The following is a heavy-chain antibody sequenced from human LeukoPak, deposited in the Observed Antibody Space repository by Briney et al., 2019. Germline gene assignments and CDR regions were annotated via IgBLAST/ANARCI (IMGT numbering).Heavy chain of an antibody. V-gene: IGHV1-18*01. D-gene: IGHD3-10*01. Sequence: ASVKVSCKASGFTFINYGITWVRQAPGQGLEWMGWISAYNGNTNYAQKLQGRVTMTTDTSMSTAYMELRSLRSDDTAVYYCARIGITMVRGVYYYYYYMDVWGKGTTVTVSS. CDR1: GFTFINYG. CDR3: ARIGITMVRGVYYYYYYMDV. CDR2: ISAYNGNT. J-gene: IGHJ6*03.